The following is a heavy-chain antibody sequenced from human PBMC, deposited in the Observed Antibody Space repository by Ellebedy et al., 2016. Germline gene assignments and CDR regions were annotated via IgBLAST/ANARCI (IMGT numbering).Heavy chain of an antibody. CDR1: GFTFSDYY. CDR2: ISSSSSYI. J-gene: IGHJ4*02. V-gene: IGHV3-11*06. CDR3: ASGFLVATGRYFDY. Sequence: GGSLRLXXAASGFTFSDYYMSWIRQAPGKGLEWVSSISSSSSYIYYADSVKGRFTISRDNAKNSLYLQMNSLRAEDTAVYYCASGFLVATGRYFDYWGQGTLVTVSS. D-gene: IGHD5-12*01.